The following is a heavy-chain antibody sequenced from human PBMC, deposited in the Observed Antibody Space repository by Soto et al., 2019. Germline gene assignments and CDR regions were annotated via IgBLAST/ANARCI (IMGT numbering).Heavy chain of an antibody. CDR2: ISNDGSNK. D-gene: IGHD6-13*01. CDR3: ARYSSTTNFYYGMDV. J-gene: IGHJ6*02. V-gene: IGHV3-30*03. Sequence: QVQLVESGGGVVQPGRSLRLSCVASGFTFSNYGMHWVRQAPGKGLEWLAVISNDGSNKNYADSVEGRFTISRDNSKNMVYLQTTSLRAEDRAVYYCARYSSTTNFYYGMDVWGQGTTVTVSS. CDR1: GFTFSNYG.